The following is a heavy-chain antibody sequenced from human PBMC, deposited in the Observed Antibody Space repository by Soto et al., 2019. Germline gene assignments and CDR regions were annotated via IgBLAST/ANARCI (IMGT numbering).Heavy chain of an antibody. CDR2: IFYSGGT. V-gene: IGHV4-39*01. Sequence: PSETLSLTCTVSGGSIISSSYYWGWIRQPPGKGLEWIGNIFYSGGTYYNPSLKSRVTLSVDTSKNQFSLKLSSVTAADTAVYYCARSYSGSYFDYWGQGTLVTVSS. J-gene: IGHJ4*02. D-gene: IGHD1-26*01. CDR1: GGSIISSSYY. CDR3: ARSYSGSYFDY.